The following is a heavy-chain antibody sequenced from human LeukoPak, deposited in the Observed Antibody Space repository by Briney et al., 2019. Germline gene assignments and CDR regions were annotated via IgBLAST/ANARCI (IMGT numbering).Heavy chain of an antibody. D-gene: IGHD3-3*01. Sequence: SQTLSLTCTVSGGSISSGNYYWSWIRQPAGKGLEWIGRMYTSGSTNYNPSLKSRVTMSVDTSKNQFSLKLSSVTAADTAVYYCARVAPSIFGVGFDLWGRGTLVTVSP. V-gene: IGHV4-61*02. CDR3: ARVAPSIFGVGFDL. CDR1: GGSISSGNYY. J-gene: IGHJ2*01. CDR2: MYTSGST.